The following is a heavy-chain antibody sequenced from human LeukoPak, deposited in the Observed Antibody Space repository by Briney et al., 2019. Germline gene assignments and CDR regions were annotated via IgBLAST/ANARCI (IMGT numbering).Heavy chain of an antibody. CDR3: ARSSGWKYYVDY. CDR1: GDTFSNYA. J-gene: IGHJ4*02. V-gene: IGHV1-69*05. CDR2: IIPIFGTA. Sequence: GASVKVSCKASGDTFSNYAISWVRQAPGQGLEWMGGIIPIFGTAKYAQKFQGRVTITRNTSISTAYMELSSLRSDDTAVYFCARSSGWKYYVDYWGQGTLVTVSS. D-gene: IGHD6-19*01.